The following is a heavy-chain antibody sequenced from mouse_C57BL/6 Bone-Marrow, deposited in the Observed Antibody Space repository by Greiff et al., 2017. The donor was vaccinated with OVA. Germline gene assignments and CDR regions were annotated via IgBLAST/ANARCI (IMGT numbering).Heavy chain of an antibody. CDR2: IDPENGDT. CDR1: GFNIKDDY. V-gene: IGHV14-4*01. CDR3: TPHYYGSSYGGY. Sequence: EVQRVESGAELVRPGASVKLSCTASGFNIKDDYMHWVKQRPEQGLEWIGWIDPENGDTEYASKFQGKATITADTSSNTAYLQLSSLTSEDTAVYYCTPHYYGSSYGGYWGQGTTLTVSS. J-gene: IGHJ2*01. D-gene: IGHD1-1*01.